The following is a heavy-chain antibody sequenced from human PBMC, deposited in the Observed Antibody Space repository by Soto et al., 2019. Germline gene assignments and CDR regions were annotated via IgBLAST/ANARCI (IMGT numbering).Heavy chain of an antibody. CDR3: AKVYCSGGSCQTFDY. Sequence: QVQLVESGGGVVQPGRSLRLSCAASGFTFSRYGMHWVRQAPGKGLEWVAVISYDGSNKYYADSVKGRFTISRDNSKNTLYLQMNSLRAEDTAVYYCAKVYCSGGSCQTFDYWGQGTLVTVSS. J-gene: IGHJ4*02. CDR2: ISYDGSNK. V-gene: IGHV3-30*18. D-gene: IGHD2-15*01. CDR1: GFTFSRYG.